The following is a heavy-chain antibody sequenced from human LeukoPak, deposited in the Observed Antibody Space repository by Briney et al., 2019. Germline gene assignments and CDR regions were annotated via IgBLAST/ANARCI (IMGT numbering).Heavy chain of an antibody. V-gene: IGHV3-48*03. J-gene: IGHJ4*02. CDR1: GFTFSSYE. Sequence: GGSLRLSCAASGFTFSSYEMNWVRQAPGKGLEWVSYISSSGSTIYYADSVKGRFTISRDNAKNSLYLQMNSLRAEDTAVYYCARGGGAEPGGWFGELLLGKQAYYFDYWGQGTLVTVSS. CDR3: ARGGGAEPGGWFGELLLGKQAYYFDY. D-gene: IGHD3-10*01. CDR2: ISSSGSTI.